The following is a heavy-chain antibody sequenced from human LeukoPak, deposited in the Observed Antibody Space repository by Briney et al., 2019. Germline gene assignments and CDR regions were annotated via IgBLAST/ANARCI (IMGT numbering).Heavy chain of an antibody. CDR1: GGSISSFY. D-gene: IGHD2-21*01. Sequence: SETLSLTCTVSGGSISSFYWSWIRHPPGKGLEWIGFMYYSGSTNYNPSFKTRVTISVDTSKSQLSLNLSSVTAADTAVYYCARKVGMSFDYWGQGTLATVSS. CDR3: ARKVGMSFDY. J-gene: IGHJ4*02. V-gene: IGHV4-59*08. CDR2: MYYSGST.